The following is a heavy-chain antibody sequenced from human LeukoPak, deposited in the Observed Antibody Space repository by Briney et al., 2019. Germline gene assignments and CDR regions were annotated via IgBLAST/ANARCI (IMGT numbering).Heavy chain of an antibody. CDR1: GFSFSSYW. CDR3: ARLSAYYYGSYFYYYMDV. D-gene: IGHD3-10*01. J-gene: IGHJ6*03. CDR2: IKQDESER. V-gene: IGHV3-7*01. Sequence: GGSLRLSCEGSGFSFSSYWMTWVRLSPGKGPEWVANIKQDESERYTVDSVKGRFTISRDNAKNSVYLHMNSLRAADTALYYCARLSAYYYGSYFYYYMDVWGKGTTVTVSS.